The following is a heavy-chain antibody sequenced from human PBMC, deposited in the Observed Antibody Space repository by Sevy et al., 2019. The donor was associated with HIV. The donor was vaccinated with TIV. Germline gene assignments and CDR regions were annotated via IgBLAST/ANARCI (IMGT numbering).Heavy chain of an antibody. CDR3: AKCGIAVAGTIGS. Sequence: GGSLRLSCPASGFTFSSYWMSWVRQAPGKGLECVANIKQDGSEKYYVDSVKGRFTISRDNAKNSLYLQMNSLRAEDTAVYYCAKCGIAVAGTIGSWGQGTLVTVSS. D-gene: IGHD6-19*01. V-gene: IGHV3-7*03. CDR2: IKQDGSEK. J-gene: IGHJ5*02. CDR1: GFTFSSYW.